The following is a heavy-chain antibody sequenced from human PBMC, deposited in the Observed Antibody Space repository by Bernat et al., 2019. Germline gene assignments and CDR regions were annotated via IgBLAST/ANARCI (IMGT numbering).Heavy chain of an antibody. CDR1: GFTFSNAW. CDR2: IKSKTDGGTT. V-gene: IGHV3-15*01. CDR3: TTKYCDILTGSKYYYYCIDV. J-gene: IGHJ6*02. Sequence: EVQLVESGGGLVKPGGSLRLSCAASGFTFSNAWMSWVRQAPGKGLEWVGRIKSKTDGGTTDYAAPVKGRFTISSDDSTNTLHLQMNNLKTEDTAVYYCTTKYCDILTGSKYYYYCIDVWGQGTTVTVSS. D-gene: IGHD3-9*01.